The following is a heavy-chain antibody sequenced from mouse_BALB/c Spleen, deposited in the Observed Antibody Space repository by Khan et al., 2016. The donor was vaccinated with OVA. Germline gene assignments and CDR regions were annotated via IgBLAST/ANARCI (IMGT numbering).Heavy chain of an antibody. CDR2: INPSTDYT. D-gene: IGHD1-1*01. J-gene: IGHJ3*01. V-gene: IGHV1-7*01. Sequence: QVQLQQSGAELAKPGASVKMSCKASGYTFTSYWMHWVKQRPGQGLEWIGYINPSTDYTEYNQKFKDKATLTADKSSNTAYMQLTSLTSEDSAVYYCTNHGSSSAWFTYWGQGTLVTVSA. CDR1: GYTFTSYW. CDR3: TNHGSSSAWFTY.